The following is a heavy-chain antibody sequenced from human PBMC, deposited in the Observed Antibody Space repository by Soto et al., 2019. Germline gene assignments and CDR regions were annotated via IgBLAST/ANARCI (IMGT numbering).Heavy chain of an antibody. V-gene: IGHV3-21*01. D-gene: IGHD4-4*01. Sequence: GGSLRLSCAASGFTFSSYSMNWVRQAPGKGLEWVSSISSSSSYKYYADSVKGRFTISRDNSKNTLYLQMNSLRAEDTAVYYCARDPSSNLFDYWGQGTLVTVSS. CDR2: ISSSSSYK. J-gene: IGHJ4*02. CDR3: ARDPSSNLFDY. CDR1: GFTFSSYS.